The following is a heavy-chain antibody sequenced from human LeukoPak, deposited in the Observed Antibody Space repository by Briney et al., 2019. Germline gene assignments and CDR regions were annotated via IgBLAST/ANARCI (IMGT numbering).Heavy chain of an antibody. J-gene: IGHJ6*03. V-gene: IGHV5-51*01. CDR1: GYSFTSYW. CDR3: ARQGGGSSLSSSPHLDF. CDR2: IYPGDSDT. Sequence: RLGESLKISCKGSGYSFTSYWIGWVRQMPGKGLEWMGIIYPGDSDTRYSPSFQGQVTISADKSISTAYLQWSSLKASDTAMYYFARQGGGSSLSSSPHLDFWEKGTRVTFS. D-gene: IGHD1-26*01.